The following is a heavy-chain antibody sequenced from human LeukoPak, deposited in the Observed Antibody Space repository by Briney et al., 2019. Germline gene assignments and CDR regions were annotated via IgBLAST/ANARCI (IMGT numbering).Heavy chain of an antibody. CDR1: AGTFSRYA. D-gene: IGHD3-10*01. CDR3: AGDPPGTPVGFDI. CDR2: ITPMSATP. Sequence: GSSVKVSCKASAGTFSRYAISWVRQAPGQGLEWMGRITPMSATPSQSQWIQDRVTITADKSTNTVYLDLSSLRSEDTALYFCAGDPPGTPVGFDIWGQATMVTVSS. V-gene: IGHV1-69*06. J-gene: IGHJ3*02.